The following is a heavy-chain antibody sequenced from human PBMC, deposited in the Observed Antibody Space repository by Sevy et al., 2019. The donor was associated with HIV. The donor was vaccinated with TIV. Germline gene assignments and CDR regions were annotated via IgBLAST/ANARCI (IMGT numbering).Heavy chain of an antibody. Sequence: GGSLRLSCAASGFIFSNYYMTWFRQAPGKGLEWVSYISDRSDTISYADSVKGRFTISRDNAKNALYLQMSSLRGEDTAVYYCARVRDRYCSGGSCYYGYFFDYWGQGTLVTVSS. D-gene: IGHD2-15*01. J-gene: IGHJ4*02. V-gene: IGHV3-48*01. CDR3: ARVRDRYCSGGSCYYGYFFDY. CDR2: ISDRSDTI. CDR1: GFIFSNYY.